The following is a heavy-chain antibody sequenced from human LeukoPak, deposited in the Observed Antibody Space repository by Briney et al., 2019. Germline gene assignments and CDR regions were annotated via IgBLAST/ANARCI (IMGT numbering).Heavy chain of an antibody. Sequence: PGGSLRLSCAASGLTFSSYWKNWVRQAPGKGLEWVANIKQDGSDKNYVDSVKGRSTISRDNAKDSLYLQMNGLRADDTAVYYCVRGSGWLTSHWGQGTMVTVSS. D-gene: IGHD6-19*01. CDR3: VRGSGWLTSH. CDR1: GLTFSSYW. V-gene: IGHV3-7*04. J-gene: IGHJ3*01. CDR2: IKQDGSDK.